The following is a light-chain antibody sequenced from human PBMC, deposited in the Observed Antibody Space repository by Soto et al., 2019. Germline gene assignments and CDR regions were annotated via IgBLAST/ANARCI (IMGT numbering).Light chain of an antibody. Sequence: EIVLTQSPGNLHQSPEARATFPCKTCQRVSNNYLAWDQQKPGPAPMLLIYGAASRAPGIPDRFSGSGSGTDFTLTISGLEGEDFAVYYCQQYDNLSWTFGQGTMA. V-gene: IGKV3-20*01. CDR2: GAA. CDR1: QRVSNNY. CDR3: QQYDNLSWT. J-gene: IGKJ1*01.